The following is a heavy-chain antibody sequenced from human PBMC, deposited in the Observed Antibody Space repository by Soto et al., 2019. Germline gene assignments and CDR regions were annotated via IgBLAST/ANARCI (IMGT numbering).Heavy chain of an antibody. D-gene: IGHD3-16*01. CDR3: ARAEATLGYYYYYYMDV. Sequence: GGSLRLSCAASGFTVSSNYMSWVRQAPGKGLEWVSVIYSGGSTYYADSVKGRFTISRDNSKNTLYLQMNSLRAEDTAVYYCARAEATLGYYYYYYMDVWGKGTTVTVSS. J-gene: IGHJ6*03. CDR2: IYSGGST. CDR1: GFTVSSNY. V-gene: IGHV3-66*01.